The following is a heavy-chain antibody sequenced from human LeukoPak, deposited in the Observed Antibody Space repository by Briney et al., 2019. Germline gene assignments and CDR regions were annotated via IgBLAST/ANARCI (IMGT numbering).Heavy chain of an antibody. Sequence: GGSLRLSCAASGFTFSSYSMNWVRQAPGKGLEWVSSISSSSYIYYADSVKGRFTISRDNAKNSLYLQMSSLRAEDTAVYYCAREPEITMIVVAPEDAFDIWGQGTMVTVSS. CDR3: AREPEITMIVVAPEDAFDI. D-gene: IGHD3-22*01. V-gene: IGHV3-21*01. CDR1: GFTFSSYS. J-gene: IGHJ3*02. CDR2: ISSSSYI.